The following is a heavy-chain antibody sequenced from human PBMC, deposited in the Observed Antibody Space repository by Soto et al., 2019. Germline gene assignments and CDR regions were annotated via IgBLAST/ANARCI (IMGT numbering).Heavy chain of an antibody. CDR2: ISYDGSNK. D-gene: IGHD4-4*01. J-gene: IGHJ6*02. Sequence: GGSLRLSCAASGFTFSSYAMHWVRQAPGKGLEWVAVISYDGSNKYYADSVKGRFTISRDNSKNTLYLQMNSLRAEDTAVYYCARGRDDYSFLRPPGYYGMDVWGQGTTVTVSS. CDR1: GFTFSSYA. V-gene: IGHV3-30-3*01. CDR3: ARGRDDYSFLRPPGYYGMDV.